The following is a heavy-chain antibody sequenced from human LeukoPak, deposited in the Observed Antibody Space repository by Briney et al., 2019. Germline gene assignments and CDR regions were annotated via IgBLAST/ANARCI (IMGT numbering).Heavy chain of an antibody. CDR1: GFTVRNNY. CDR2: IYSVGST. V-gene: IGHV3-53*01. CDR3: VRNSGDLGA. D-gene: IGHD2-21*01. Sequence: GGSLRLSCAASGFTVRNNYMSWVRRAAGKGLEWVALIYSVGSTYYADSVKGRFTISRDNSKNTLHLQKNSLRAEATAVYYCVRNSGDLGAWGQGTLVTVSS. J-gene: IGHJ5*02.